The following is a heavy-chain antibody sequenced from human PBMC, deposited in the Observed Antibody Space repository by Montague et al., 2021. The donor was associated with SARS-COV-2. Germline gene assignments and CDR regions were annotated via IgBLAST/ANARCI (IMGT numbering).Heavy chain of an antibody. V-gene: IGHV4-39*07. CDR3: ARNTWLRGDLEN. J-gene: IGHJ1*01. CDR2: IHYSGST. CDR1: GGSIRSSNYY. D-gene: IGHD5-12*01. Sequence: SETLSLTCTVSGGSIRSSNYYWGWIRQPPGKGLECIGSIHYSGSTYYNPSRNSRVIISVDTSKNHFSLRLSSVTAADTAMYYCARNTWLRGDLENWGRGTLVTVYS.